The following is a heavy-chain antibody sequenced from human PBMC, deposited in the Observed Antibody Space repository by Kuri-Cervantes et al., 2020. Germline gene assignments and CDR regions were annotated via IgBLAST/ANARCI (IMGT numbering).Heavy chain of an antibody. CDR3: ASDYYGSGSYPFEYFQH. Sequence: ESLKISCAVYGASFSPYYWNWIRQPPGKGLEWIGEINHSGGTNYNPSLKSRVTMSVDTSKNQFSLHLTSLTAADTAMYYCASDYYGSGSYPFEYFQHWGQGTLVTVSS. CDR2: INHSGGT. J-gene: IGHJ1*01. D-gene: IGHD3-10*01. V-gene: IGHV4-34*01. CDR1: GASFSPYY.